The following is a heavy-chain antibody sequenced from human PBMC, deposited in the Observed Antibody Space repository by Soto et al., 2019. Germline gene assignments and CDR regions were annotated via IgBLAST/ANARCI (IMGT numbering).Heavy chain of an antibody. D-gene: IGHD6-19*01. J-gene: IGHJ4*02. V-gene: IGHV1-18*01. CDR3: ARDGEQWVESYYFDY. Sequence: QVQLVQSGAEVKKPGASVKVSCKASGYTFTSYGISWVRQAPGQGLEWMGWISAYNGNTNYAQKLQGRVTITTDTSTSTAYMALMSRKSDDTAVYYCARDGEQWVESYYFDYWGQGTLVTVSS. CDR1: GYTFTSYG. CDR2: ISAYNGNT.